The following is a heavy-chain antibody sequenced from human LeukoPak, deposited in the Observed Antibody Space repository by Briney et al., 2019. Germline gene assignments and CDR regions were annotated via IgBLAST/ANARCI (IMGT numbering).Heavy chain of an antibody. V-gene: IGHV3-48*01. D-gene: IGHD3-10*01. CDR1: GFTFSSYS. Sequence: GGSLRLSCAASGFTFSSYSMNWVRQAPGKGLEWVSYISSSSSTIYYADSVKGRFTISRDNAKNSLYLQMNSLGAEDTALYYCARSAEVPPAQMGSYYYYDMDVWGRGTTVTVSS. CDR3: ARSAEVPPAQMGSYYYYDMDV. J-gene: IGHJ6*02. CDR2: ISSSSSTI.